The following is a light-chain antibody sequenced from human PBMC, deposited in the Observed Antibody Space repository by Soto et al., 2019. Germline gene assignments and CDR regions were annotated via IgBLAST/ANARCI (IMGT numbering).Light chain of an antibody. CDR2: EVT. CDR1: SSDVGYYDY. Sequence: QSALTQPPSASGFPGQSVTISCTGTSSDVGYYDYVSWYQQHPGKAPKLVIYEVTKRPSGVPDRVSASKSGNTASLTVSGLRAEDEADYYCSSYAGSNNFVFGSRTKLTVL. V-gene: IGLV2-8*01. CDR3: SSYAGSNNFV. J-gene: IGLJ1*01.